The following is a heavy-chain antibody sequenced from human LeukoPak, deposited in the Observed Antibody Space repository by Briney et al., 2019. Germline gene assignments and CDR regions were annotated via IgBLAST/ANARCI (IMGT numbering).Heavy chain of an antibody. CDR1: GYTFTGYY. J-gene: IGHJ4*02. D-gene: IGHD6-13*01. Sequence: GASVKVSCKASGYTFTGYYMHWVRQAPGQGLEWMGWINPNSGGTNYAQKFQGRVTMTRDTSISTAYMELSRLRSDDTAVYYCARDNMFSSWRHFDYWGQGTLVTVSS. CDR3: ARDNMFSSWRHFDY. CDR2: INPNSGGT. V-gene: IGHV1-2*02.